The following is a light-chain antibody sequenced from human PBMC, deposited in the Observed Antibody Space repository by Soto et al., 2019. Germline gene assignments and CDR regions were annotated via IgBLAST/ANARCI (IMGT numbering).Light chain of an antibody. Sequence: QSALTQPSSVSGSLGRSVTISCTGTSSDVGGYNYVSWYQQYPGKAPKPMIYDVTKRPSGVPDRFSGSKSGNTASLTISGLQAEDEADYYCCSYAGSYTQVFGGWTKLTVL. CDR2: DVT. CDR1: SSDVGGYNY. V-gene: IGLV2-11*01. J-gene: IGLJ3*02. CDR3: CSYAGSYTQV.